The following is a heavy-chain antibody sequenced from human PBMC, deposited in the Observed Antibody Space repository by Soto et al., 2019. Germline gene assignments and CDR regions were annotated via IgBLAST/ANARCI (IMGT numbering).Heavy chain of an antibody. D-gene: IGHD2-2*02. CDR2: IIPIFNST. Sequence: SVKVSCKVSGSRFSNYVISCVRQAPGRGLEWLGRIIPIFNSTKYAQSFQGRVTITADKSTSTASLELSSLRSDDTAVYYCAREGRGKKAGYNGLVSLGYWGQGTLVTVSS. V-gene: IGHV1-69*06. J-gene: IGHJ4*02. CDR1: GSRFSNYV. CDR3: AREGRGKKAGYNGLVSLGY.